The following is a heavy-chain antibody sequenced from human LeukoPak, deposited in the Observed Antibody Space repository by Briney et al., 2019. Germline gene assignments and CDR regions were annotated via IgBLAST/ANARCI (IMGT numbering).Heavy chain of an antibody. Sequence: PGGSLRLSCAASGFTFSSYGMSWVRQAPGKGLEWVSAISGSGGSTYYADSVKGRFTISRDNSKNSLYLQMNSLRVKDTAVYYCARERYAFDIWGQGTMVTVSS. V-gene: IGHV3-23*01. CDR1: GFTFSSYG. D-gene: IGHD3-3*01. CDR2: ISGSGGST. CDR3: ARERYAFDI. J-gene: IGHJ3*02.